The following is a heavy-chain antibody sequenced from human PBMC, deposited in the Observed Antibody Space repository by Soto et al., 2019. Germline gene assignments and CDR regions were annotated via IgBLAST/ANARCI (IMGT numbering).Heavy chain of an antibody. CDR2: ISSNSDTI. D-gene: IGHD4-17*01. V-gene: IGHV3-9*02. Sequence: DVQLVESGGGLVQPGRSLRLSCVASGFTADDYAMHWVRQAPGKGLEWVSGISSNSDTIDYADSVKGRFTISRDNAKNSLFLQMNSLRPEETALYYCAKDMKWGGMTTIHYFDSWGQGTLVTVSS. J-gene: IGHJ4*02. CDR1: GFTADDYA. CDR3: AKDMKWGGMTTIHYFDS.